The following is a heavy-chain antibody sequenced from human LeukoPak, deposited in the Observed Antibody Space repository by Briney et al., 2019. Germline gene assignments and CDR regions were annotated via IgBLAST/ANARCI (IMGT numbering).Heavy chain of an antibody. Sequence: QPGGTLRLSGEASGFTFTTYAIIWDRQAPGKGLEWVSAISGSGGSTYYADSVKGRFTISRDNSKNTLYLQMNSLRAEDTAVYYCAKDLSRLYYFYPMDVWGQGTTVTVSS. CDR3: AKDLSRLYYFYPMDV. V-gene: IGHV3-23*01. CDR1: GFTFTTYA. CDR2: ISGSGGST. J-gene: IGHJ6*02.